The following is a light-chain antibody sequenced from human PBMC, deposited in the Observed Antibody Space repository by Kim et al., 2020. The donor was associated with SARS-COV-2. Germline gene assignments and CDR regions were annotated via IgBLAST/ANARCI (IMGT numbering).Light chain of an antibody. CDR2: AAS. J-gene: IGKJ4*01. CDR3: LQHDSYPLT. CDR1: QGISSY. Sequence: ASVGDRDTITCRASQGISSYLAWFQQKPGKVPKRLIYAASSLQSVVPSRFSGSGSVTEFTLTLSSLQPQDFATYYSLQHDSYPLTFGGGTKVDSK. V-gene: IGKV1-17*03.